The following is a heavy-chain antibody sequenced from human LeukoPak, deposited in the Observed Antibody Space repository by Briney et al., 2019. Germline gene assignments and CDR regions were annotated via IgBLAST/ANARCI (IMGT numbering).Heavy chain of an antibody. V-gene: IGHV3-64*01. D-gene: IGHD6-6*01. CDR2: ISSNGGST. Sequence: PGGSLRLSCAASGFTFSSYAMHWVRQAPGKGLEYVSAISSNGGSTYYANSVKGRFTIPRDNSKNTLYLQMGSLRAEDMAVYYCARGNIEYSSSWPRRGNWFDHWGQGTLVTVSS. CDR3: ARGNIEYSSSWPRRGNWFDH. J-gene: IGHJ5*02. CDR1: GFTFSSYA.